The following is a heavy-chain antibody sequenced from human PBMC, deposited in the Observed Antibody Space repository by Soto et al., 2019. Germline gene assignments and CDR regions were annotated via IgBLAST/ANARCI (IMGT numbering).Heavy chain of an antibody. J-gene: IGHJ6*02. CDR2: IKQDGSEK. V-gene: IGHV3-7*03. CDR3: ARGYCSAVGCYVHYYYGFDV. D-gene: IGHD2-15*01. Sequence: GGSLRLSCAASGFTFSSYWMSWVRQAPGKGLEWVANIKQDGSEKYYADSVKGRFTISRDNSKNTLYLQMNSLRADDTAVYYCARGYCSAVGCYVHYYYGFDVWGQGTTVTVSS. CDR1: GFTFSSYW.